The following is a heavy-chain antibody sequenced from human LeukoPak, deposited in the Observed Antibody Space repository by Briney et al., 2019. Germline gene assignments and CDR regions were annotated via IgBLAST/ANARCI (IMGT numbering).Heavy chain of an antibody. CDR3: ARGAPVTLGY. CDR1: GGSISSGGYS. V-gene: IGHV4-30-2*01. J-gene: IGHJ4*02. CDR2: INHSGST. Sequence: SQTLSLTCAVSGGSISSGGYSWSWIRQPPGKGLEWIGYINHSGSTNYNPSLKSRVTISVDTSKNQFSLKLSSVTAADTAVYYCARGAPVTLGYWGQGTLVTVSS. D-gene: IGHD4-4*01.